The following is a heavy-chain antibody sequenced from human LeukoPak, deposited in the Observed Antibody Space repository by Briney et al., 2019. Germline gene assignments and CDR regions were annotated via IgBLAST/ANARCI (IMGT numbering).Heavy chain of an antibody. CDR3: ARKGWRFPGYSSSWYQGYNWFDP. J-gene: IGHJ5*02. V-gene: IGHV4-34*01. Sequence: SETLSLTCAVYGGSFSGYYWSWIRQPPGKGLEWIGEINHSGSTNYNPSLKSRVTISVDTSKNQFSLKLSSVTAADTAVYYCARKGWRFPGYSSSWYQGYNWFDPWGQGTLVTVSS. CDR1: GGSFSGYY. D-gene: IGHD6-13*01. CDR2: INHSGST.